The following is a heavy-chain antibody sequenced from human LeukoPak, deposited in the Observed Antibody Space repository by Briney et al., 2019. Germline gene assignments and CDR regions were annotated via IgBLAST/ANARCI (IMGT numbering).Heavy chain of an antibody. CDR2: KYYSGSA. D-gene: IGHD2-2*01. V-gene: IGHV4-31*03. CDR3: ATPYCSSISCLDVFNI. J-gene: IGHJ3*02. Sequence: SETLSLTCSVSGVSISDGRYYWTWIRQHPGKGLEWIGYKYYSGSANYNPSLKSRHTISVDTSKNQFSLQLSSVTAADTAMYYCATPYCSSISCLDVFNIWGQGTMVTVSS. CDR1: GVSISDGRYY.